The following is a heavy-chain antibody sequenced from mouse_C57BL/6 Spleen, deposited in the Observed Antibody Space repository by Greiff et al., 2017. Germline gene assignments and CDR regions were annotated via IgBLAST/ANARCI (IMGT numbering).Heavy chain of an antibody. Sequence: QVQLQQPGTELVKPGASVKLSCKASGYTFTSYWMHWVKQRPGQGLEWIGNINPSNGGTNYNEKFKSKATLTVDKSSSTAYMQLSSLTSEDSAVYYCARGYYGSSSDYYAMDYWGQGTSVTVAS. D-gene: IGHD1-1*01. CDR2: INPSNGGT. J-gene: IGHJ4*01. CDR1: GYTFTSYW. CDR3: ARGYYGSSSDYYAMDY. V-gene: IGHV1-53*01.